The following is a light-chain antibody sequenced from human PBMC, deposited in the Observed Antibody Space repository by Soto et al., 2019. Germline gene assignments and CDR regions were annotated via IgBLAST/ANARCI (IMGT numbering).Light chain of an antibody. Sequence: QSVLTQPPSASGTPGQRITISCSGGSSNIGNNIVNWYQHLPGTAPKLLIYSNSQRPSGVPDRFSGSKSDTSASLAISGLQSEDEADYYCAAWDDSLNGVVFGGGTKVTVL. CDR3: AAWDDSLNGVV. CDR2: SNS. CDR1: SSNIGNNI. V-gene: IGLV1-44*01. J-gene: IGLJ2*01.